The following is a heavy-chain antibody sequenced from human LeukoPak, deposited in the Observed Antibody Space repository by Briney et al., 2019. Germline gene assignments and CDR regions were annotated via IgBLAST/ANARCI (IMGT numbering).Heavy chain of an antibody. J-gene: IGHJ4*02. CDR2: ITYSGST. CDR1: GGPISSYY. D-gene: IGHD6-19*01. Sequence: PSETPSLTSTVSGGPISSYYWSWIRQPPGKGLEWIGYITYSGSTNYNPSLESRVTISLDTSKNQFSLKLTSVTAADTAVYYCARDRGSSGNNYFFDYWGQGTLVTASS. CDR3: ARDRGSSGNNYFFDY. V-gene: IGHV4-59*01.